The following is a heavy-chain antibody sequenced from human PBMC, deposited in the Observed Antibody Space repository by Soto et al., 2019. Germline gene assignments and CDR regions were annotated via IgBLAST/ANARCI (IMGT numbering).Heavy chain of an antibody. CDR3: TRTPLGYCSGGACSSPGSED. D-gene: IGHD2-15*01. V-gene: IGHV3-73*01. CDR1: GFTFSGSA. CDR2: IRSEANSYAT. J-gene: IGHJ4*02. Sequence: GGSLRLSCAASGFTFSGSAIHWVRQASGKGLEWVGRIRSEANSYATVYAASVKGRFTISRDDSKNTAYLQMNSLKTEDTAVYYCTRTPLGYCSGGACSSPGSEDWGQGTLVTVSS.